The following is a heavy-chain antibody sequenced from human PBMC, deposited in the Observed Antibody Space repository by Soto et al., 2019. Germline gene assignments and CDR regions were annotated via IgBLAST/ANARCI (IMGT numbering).Heavy chain of an antibody. CDR2: MSYDGSRQ. CDR3: ARGRWYASWSSSDC. Sequence: QVQLVESGGGVVQPGRSLRLSCAASGFTLSGNDMHWVRQAPGKGPEWVAVMSYDGSRQYYADSVKGRFTISRDTSKSTRYLQMNRLTTEDSGVYYWARGRWYASWSSSDCCGQGTLVTVSS. V-gene: IGHV3-30*03. J-gene: IGHJ4*02. CDR1: GFTLSGND. D-gene: IGHD2-2*01.